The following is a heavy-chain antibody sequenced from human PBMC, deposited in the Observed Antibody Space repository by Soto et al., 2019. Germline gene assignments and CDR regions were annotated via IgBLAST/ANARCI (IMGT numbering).Heavy chain of an antibody. D-gene: IGHD6-13*01. Sequence: PGGSLRLSCAASGFTFSSYCMHWVRQAPGKGLEWVAVISYDGSNKYYADSVKGRFTISRDNSKNTLYLQMNSLRAEDTAVYYCAKDRLRSSSSWHRNYYYYGMDVWGQGTTVTVSS. CDR1: GFTFSSYC. J-gene: IGHJ6*02. CDR2: ISYDGSNK. CDR3: AKDRLRSSSSWHRNYYYYGMDV. V-gene: IGHV3-30*18.